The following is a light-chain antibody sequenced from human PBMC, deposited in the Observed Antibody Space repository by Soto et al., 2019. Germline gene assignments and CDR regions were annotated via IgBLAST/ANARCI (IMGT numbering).Light chain of an antibody. V-gene: IGLV2-8*01. CDR2: EVN. CDR3: SSYAGRSNV. CDR1: SSDVGGYHY. Sequence: QSALTQPPSASGSPGQSVAISCTGTSSDVGGYHYVSWYQQHPGKAPKLMIYEVNKRPSGVPDRFSGSKSGTTASLTVSGLQAEDEADYYCSSYAGRSNVFGTGTKVTVL. J-gene: IGLJ1*01.